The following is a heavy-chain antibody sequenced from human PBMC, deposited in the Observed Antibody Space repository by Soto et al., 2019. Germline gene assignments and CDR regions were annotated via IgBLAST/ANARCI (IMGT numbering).Heavy chain of an antibody. J-gene: IGHJ3*02. V-gene: IGHV4-34*01. CDR2: INHSGST. CDR1: GGSFSGYY. Sequence: SETLSLTCAVYGGSFSGYYWGWIRQPPGKGLEWIGEINHSGSTNYNPSLKSRVTISVDTSKNQFSLKLSSVTAADTAVYYCARGARLGRFWRGYSMAQNTPAAGALDIWGQGTMVTVSS. D-gene: IGHD3-3*01. CDR3: ARGARLGRFWRGYSMAQNTPAAGALDI.